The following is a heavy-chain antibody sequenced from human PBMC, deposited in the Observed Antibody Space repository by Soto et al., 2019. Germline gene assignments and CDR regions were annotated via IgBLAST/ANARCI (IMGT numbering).Heavy chain of an antibody. CDR1: GGSISSSNY. J-gene: IGHJ5*02. V-gene: IGHV4-4*02. Sequence: SETLSLTCAVSGGSISSSNYWSWIRQPPGKGLEWIGEINHSGSTNYNPSLKSRVTISVDTSKNQFSLKLSSVTAADTAVYYCATGRGIAAADINWFDPWGQGTLVTVPQ. CDR3: ATGRGIAAADINWFDP. D-gene: IGHD6-13*01. CDR2: INHSGST.